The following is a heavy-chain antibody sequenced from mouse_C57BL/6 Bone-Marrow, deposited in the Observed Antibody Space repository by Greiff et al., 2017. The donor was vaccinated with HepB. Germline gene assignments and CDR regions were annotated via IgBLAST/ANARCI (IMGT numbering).Heavy chain of an antibody. CDR1: GYTFTSYG. CDR3: ARWDHYYGSSYFDY. CDR2: IYPRSGNT. D-gene: IGHD1-1*01. V-gene: IGHV1-81*01. J-gene: IGHJ2*01. Sequence: VQLVESGAELARPGASVKLSCKASGYTFTSYGISWVKQRTGQGLEWIGEIYPRSGNTYYNEKFKGKATLTADKSSSTAYMELRSLTSEDSAVYFCARWDHYYGSSYFDYWGQGTTLTVSS.